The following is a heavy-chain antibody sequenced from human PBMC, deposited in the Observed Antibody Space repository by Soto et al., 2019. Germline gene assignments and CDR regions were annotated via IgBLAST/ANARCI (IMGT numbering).Heavy chain of an antibody. Sequence: GGSLRLSCAASGFTFRSFTMNWVRQAPGKGLGWVSTISSNSAYIYYTDALRGRFTISRDNAKNSLHLQMNSLRAEDTAVYYCTRDASRDSSARGWFDPWGPGTLVTVSS. J-gene: IGHJ5*02. CDR3: TRDASRDSSARGWFDP. V-gene: IGHV3-21*01. D-gene: IGHD6-13*01. CDR1: GFTFRSFT. CDR2: ISSNSAYI.